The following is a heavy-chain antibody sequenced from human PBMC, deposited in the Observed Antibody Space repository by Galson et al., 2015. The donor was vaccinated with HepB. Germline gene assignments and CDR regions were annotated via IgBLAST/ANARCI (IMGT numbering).Heavy chain of an antibody. J-gene: IGHJ4*02. CDR2: VFHTGST. D-gene: IGHD3-10*01. V-gene: IGHV4-38-2*02. CDR1: GDFIRDTVYY. CDR3: ARFYYSNNF. Sequence: TLSLTCTVSGDFIRDTVYYWGWVRQSPGKGLEWIGSVFHTGSTYYKTSLKGRVSMSVDTSRNQFSLKLTSVVASDTAVYFCARFYYSNNFWGQGTPVIVSS.